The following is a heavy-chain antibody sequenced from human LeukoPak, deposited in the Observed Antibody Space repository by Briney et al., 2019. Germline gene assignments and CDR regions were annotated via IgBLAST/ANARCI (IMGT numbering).Heavy chain of an antibody. J-gene: IGHJ4*02. D-gene: IGHD1-14*01. V-gene: IGHV4-59*08. Sequence: PSETLSLTCTVSGGSISSYYWSWIRQPPGKGLEWIGYIYYSGSTNNNPSLKSRVTISVDTSKNQFSLKLSSVTAADTAVYYCARRGLLIRNQNFDYWGQGTLVTVSS. CDR1: GGSISSYY. CDR2: IYYSGST. CDR3: ARRGLLIRNQNFDY.